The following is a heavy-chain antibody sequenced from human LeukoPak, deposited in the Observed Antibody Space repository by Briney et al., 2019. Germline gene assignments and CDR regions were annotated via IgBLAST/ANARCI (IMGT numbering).Heavy chain of an antibody. CDR2: IKGDGSEK. CDR1: GFTFSNFW. D-gene: IGHD6-19*01. CDR3: AKDARRSSGWWFFDH. J-gene: IGHJ4*02. Sequence: GGPLRLSCAASGFTFSNFWMSWVRQAPGKGLEWVANIKGDGSEKYHVDSVKGRFTISRDNAKNSLYLQMNSLRAEDTAVYYCAKDARRSSGWWFFDHWGQGTLVTVSS. V-gene: IGHV3-7*05.